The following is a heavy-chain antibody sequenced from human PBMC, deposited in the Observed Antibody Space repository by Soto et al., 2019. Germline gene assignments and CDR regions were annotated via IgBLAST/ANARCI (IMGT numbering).Heavy chain of an antibody. Sequence: ASVKVSCKASGYTFTSYGISWVRQAPGQGLEWMGWISAYNGNTNYAQKLQGRVTMTTDTSTSTAYMELRSLRSDDTAVYYCARDSSDYVWGSYRYLGKAEGAFDIWGQGTMVTVSS. D-gene: IGHD3-16*02. V-gene: IGHV1-18*01. J-gene: IGHJ3*02. CDR2: ISAYNGNT. CDR1: GYTFTSYG. CDR3: ARDSSDYVWGSYRYLGKAEGAFDI.